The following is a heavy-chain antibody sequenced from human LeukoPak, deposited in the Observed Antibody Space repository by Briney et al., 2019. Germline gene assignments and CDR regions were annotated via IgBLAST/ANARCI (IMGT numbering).Heavy chain of an antibody. CDR3: ARLLHYDLPIDS. J-gene: IGHJ4*02. D-gene: IGHD3-3*01. CDR1: GFTFNTYT. CDR2: ITSRSSYI. V-gene: IGHV3-21*01. Sequence: PGGSLRLSCTASGFTFNTYTMSWVRQAPRKGLEWVSSITSRSSYIYYADSVKGRFTISRDNAKNSLYLQMNGLRAEDSAVYYCARLLHYDLPIDSWGQGTLVTVSS.